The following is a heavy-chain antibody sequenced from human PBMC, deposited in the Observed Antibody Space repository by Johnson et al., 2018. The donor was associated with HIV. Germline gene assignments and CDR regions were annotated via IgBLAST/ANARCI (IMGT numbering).Heavy chain of an antibody. D-gene: IGHD6-13*01. V-gene: IGHV3-33*06. CDR3: AKDIAAAGNDAFDL. Sequence: QVQLVESGGGVVQPGRSLRLSCAASGFTFSSYGMHWVRQAPGKGLVCVAVILYDGSNTYYADSVTGLFTISRDNSKHTLYLQMNSLSSEDTAVYYCAKDIAAAGNDAFDLWGQGTMVTVSS. CDR2: ILYDGSNT. J-gene: IGHJ3*01. CDR1: GFTFSSYG.